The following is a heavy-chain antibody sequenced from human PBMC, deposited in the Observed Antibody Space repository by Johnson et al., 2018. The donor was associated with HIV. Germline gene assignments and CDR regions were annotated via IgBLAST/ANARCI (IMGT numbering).Heavy chain of an antibody. CDR1: GFTVSSNY. Sequence: VQLVESGGGLVQPGGSLRLSCAASGFTVSSNYMTWVRQAPWKGLEWVSVIYSGGSTYYADSVKGRFTISRDNSKTTLYLQMNSLRAEDTAVYYCARAGTSGSYAFDFWGQGTMVTVSS. V-gene: IGHV3-66*01. CDR3: ARAGTSGSYAFDF. CDR2: IYSGGST. D-gene: IGHD3-22*01. J-gene: IGHJ3*01.